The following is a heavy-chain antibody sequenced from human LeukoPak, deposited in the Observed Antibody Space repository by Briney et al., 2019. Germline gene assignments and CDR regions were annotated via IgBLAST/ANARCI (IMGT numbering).Heavy chain of an antibody. J-gene: IGHJ6*03. CDR2: INSGGST. Sequence: PGGSLRLSCAASGFTVSNNYMSWVRQAPGKGLEWVSVINSGGSTNYAASVRDRFTISRDNSKNTLFLQMNSLRAEDTAVYYCAGTVYYYYYMDVWGKGTTVTVSS. CDR1: GFTVSNNY. V-gene: IGHV3-66*01. CDR3: AGTVYYYYYMDV.